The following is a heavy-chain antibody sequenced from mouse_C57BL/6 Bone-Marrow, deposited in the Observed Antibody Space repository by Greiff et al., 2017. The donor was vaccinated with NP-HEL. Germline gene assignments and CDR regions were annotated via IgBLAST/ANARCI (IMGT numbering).Heavy chain of an antibody. CDR1: GYSITSDY. D-gene: IGHD2-2*01. J-gene: IGHJ2*01. CDR2: ISYSGSN. V-gene: IGHV3-8*01. Sequence: DVKLQESGPGLAKPSQTLSLTCSVSGYSITSDYWNWIRKFPGNKLEYMGYISYSGSNYYNPSLKSRISITRDTAKNQYYLQLNSVTTEDTATYYSARCGVTTSFDYWGQGTTLTVSS. CDR3: ARCGVTTSFDY.